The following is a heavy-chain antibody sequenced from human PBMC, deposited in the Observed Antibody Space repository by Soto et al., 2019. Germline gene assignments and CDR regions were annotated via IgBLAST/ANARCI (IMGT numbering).Heavy chain of an antibody. J-gene: IGHJ5*02. CDR3: ARDLAYCSSTSCYTGGWFDP. V-gene: IGHV1-3*01. Sequence: ASVKVSCKASGYTFTSYAMHWVRQAPGQRLEWMGWINAGNGNTKYSQKFQGRVTITRDTSASTAYMELSSLRSEDTAVYYCARDLAYCSSTSCYTGGWFDPWGQGTLVTVS. CDR2: INAGNGNT. D-gene: IGHD2-2*02. CDR1: GYTFTSYA.